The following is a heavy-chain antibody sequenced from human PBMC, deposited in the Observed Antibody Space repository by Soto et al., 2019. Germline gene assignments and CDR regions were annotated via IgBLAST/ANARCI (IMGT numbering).Heavy chain of an antibody. D-gene: IGHD3-3*01. V-gene: IGHV1-2*02. J-gene: IGHJ3*02. Sequence: QLHLVQSGAVVKKPGASVTVSCSASGYPVTAYYMHWVRQAPGRGLEWMGGINPATGAAKYTQTFKGRVTGTRDTSTSTVFMELSGLTSEDTAVFYCARGGGVGVAGSAAFDMWGQGTLVTVSS. CDR1: GYPVTAYY. CDR2: INPATGAA. CDR3: ARGGGVGVAGSAAFDM.